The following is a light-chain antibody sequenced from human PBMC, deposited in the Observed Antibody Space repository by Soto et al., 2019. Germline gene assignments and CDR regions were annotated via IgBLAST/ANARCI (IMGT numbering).Light chain of an antibody. CDR2: SAP. J-gene: IGKJ4*01. V-gene: IGKV1-9*01. CDR1: QGITSY. Sequence: DIQLTQSPSFLPASVGDRVTITCRASQGITSYLAWYQQKPGKAPNLLIYSAPTLQSGVPSRFSGSGSGTEFTLTISSLQPEDFATYYCQQLSGYPLTFGGGTKVESK. CDR3: QQLSGYPLT.